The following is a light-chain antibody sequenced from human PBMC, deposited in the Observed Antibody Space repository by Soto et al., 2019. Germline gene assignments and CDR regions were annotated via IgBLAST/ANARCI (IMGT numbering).Light chain of an antibody. CDR2: LGS. J-gene: IGKJ3*01. CDR3: MQALQTPRGST. V-gene: IGKV2-28*01. CDR1: QSLLHSNGYNY. Sequence: DIVMTQSPLSLPVTPGEPASISCRSSQSLLHSNGYNYLDWYLQKPGQSPQLLIYLGSNRASGVHDRFSGSGSGTDFTLKISRVEAEDVGGYYCMQALQTPRGSTCGPGTKVDIK.